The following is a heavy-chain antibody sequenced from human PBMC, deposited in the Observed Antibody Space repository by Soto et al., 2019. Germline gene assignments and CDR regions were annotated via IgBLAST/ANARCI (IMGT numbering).Heavy chain of an antibody. J-gene: IGHJ4*02. CDR1: GGSISSGGYS. CDR3: ARVEGYDSSGYYFDY. Sequence: SETLSLTCAVSGGSISSGGYSWSWIRQPPGKGLEWIGYIYHSGSTYYNPSLKSRVTISVDRSKNQFSLKLSSVTAADTAVYYCARVEGYDSSGYYFDYWGQGTLVTVSS. CDR2: IYHSGST. V-gene: IGHV4-30-2*01. D-gene: IGHD3-22*01.